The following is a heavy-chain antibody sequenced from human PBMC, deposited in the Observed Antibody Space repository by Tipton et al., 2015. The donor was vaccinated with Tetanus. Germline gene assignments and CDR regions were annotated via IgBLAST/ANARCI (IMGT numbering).Heavy chain of an antibody. D-gene: IGHD2-15*01. V-gene: IGHV1-2*02. CDR3: ARAGYVVVAAIPGYYYGMDV. J-gene: IGHJ6*02. CDR1: GYTFTGYY. CDR2: INPNSGGT. Sequence: QLVQSGAEVKKPGASVKVSCKASGYTFTGYYMHWVRQAPGQGLQWMGWINPNSGGTNYAQKFQGRVTMTRDTSISTAYMELSRLRSDDTAVYYCARAGYVVVAAIPGYYYGMDVWGQGTTVTVSS.